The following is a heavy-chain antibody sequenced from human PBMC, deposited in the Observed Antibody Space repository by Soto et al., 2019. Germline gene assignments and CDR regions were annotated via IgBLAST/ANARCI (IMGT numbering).Heavy chain of an antibody. V-gene: IGHV3-21*01. D-gene: IGHD3-22*01. CDR3: ARDLGGYSIFDY. J-gene: IGHJ4*02. CDR1: GFTFSSYS. CDR2: ISSSSSYI. Sequence: GGSLRLSCAASGFTFSSYSMNWVRQAPGKGLEWVSSISSSSSYIYYADSVKGRFTISRDNAKNSLYLQMNSLRAEDTAVYYCARDLGGYSIFDYWGQGTLVTVSS.